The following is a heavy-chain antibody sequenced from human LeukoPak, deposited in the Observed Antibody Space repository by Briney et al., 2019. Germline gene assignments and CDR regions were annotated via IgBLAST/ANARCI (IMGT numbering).Heavy chain of an antibody. D-gene: IGHD1-26*01. Sequence: SETLSLTCTVSGGSISSYYWSWIRQPPGKGVEWIGYVYYSGSAHYNPSLKSRVTISVDTSRNQFSLKVSSVTAADTAIYYCAGGTYYYFDYWGQGTLVTVSS. J-gene: IGHJ4*02. V-gene: IGHV4-59*01. CDR1: GGSISSYY. CDR3: AGGTYYYFDY. CDR2: VYYSGSA.